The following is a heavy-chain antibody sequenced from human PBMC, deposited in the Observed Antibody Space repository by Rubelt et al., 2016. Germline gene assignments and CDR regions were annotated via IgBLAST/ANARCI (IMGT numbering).Heavy chain of an antibody. Sequence: EVQLVQSGAEVKKPGESLRISCKGSGYSFTSYWISWVRQLPGKGLEWMGRIDPSDPYTNYSPLSRGVGALSEDACFLVAGRAWSCLVASGTAGCDCTRPSDLETYYYGLDVWGQGTMVTVSS. CDR2: IDPSDPYT. D-gene: IGHD1-26*01. J-gene: IGHJ3*01. CDR1: GYSFTSYW. V-gene: IGHV5-10-1*01. CDR3: TRPSDLETYYYGLDV.